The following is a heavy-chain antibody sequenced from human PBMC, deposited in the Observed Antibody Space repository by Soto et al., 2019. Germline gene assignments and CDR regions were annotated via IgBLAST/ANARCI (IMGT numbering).Heavy chain of an antibody. D-gene: IGHD3-3*01. J-gene: IGHJ6*03. CDR1: GGSISSSSYY. V-gene: IGHV4-39*01. CDR2: IYYSGST. CDR3: ARKYDFWSGYYSDYYYYMDV. Sequence: SETLSLTCTVSGGSISSSSYYWGWIRQPPGKGLEWIGSIYYSGSTYYNPSLKSRVTISVDTSKNQFSLKLSSVTAADTAVYYCARKYDFWSGYYSDYYYYMDVWGKGTTVTISS.